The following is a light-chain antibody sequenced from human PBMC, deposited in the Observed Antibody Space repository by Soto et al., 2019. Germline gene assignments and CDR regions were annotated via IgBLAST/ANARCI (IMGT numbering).Light chain of an antibody. Sequence: DIVMTQSPLSLPVTPGEPASISCRSSQSLLHSNGYNYLDWYLQKPGQSPQLLIYLGSNRASGVPDRFSGSVSGTDFTLKISRVEAEDVGVYYCMQALQTPWTFGQGTKV. CDR2: LGS. CDR3: MQALQTPWT. CDR1: QSLLHSNGYNY. V-gene: IGKV2-28*01. J-gene: IGKJ1*01.